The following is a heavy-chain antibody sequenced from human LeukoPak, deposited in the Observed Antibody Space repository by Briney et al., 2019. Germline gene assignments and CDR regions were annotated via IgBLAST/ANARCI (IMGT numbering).Heavy chain of an antibody. CDR3: ARALRYYSDSSGYAFDY. CDR2: IIPIFRTA. V-gene: IGHV1-69*13. CDR1: GGTFRGFA. Sequence: SVKVSCTASGGTFRGFAISWVRQAPGQGLEWMGGIIPIFRTANYAQKFQGRVTITADESTSTAYMELSSLRSEDTAVYYCARALRYYSDSSGYAFDYWGQGNLVHVSS. D-gene: IGHD3-22*01. J-gene: IGHJ4*02.